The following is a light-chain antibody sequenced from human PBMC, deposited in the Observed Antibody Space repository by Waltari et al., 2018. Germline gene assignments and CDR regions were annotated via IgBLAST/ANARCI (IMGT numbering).Light chain of an antibody. Sequence: EIVLTQSPGTLSLSSWSRDPLSCWASQSVGSSYLAWFQQKPGQAPRLPIYAVASRATGIPDRFSGSGSGTDFTLTINRLEPEDSAVYYCQQYGSPPYTFGQGTKLEL. CDR3: QQYGSPPYT. J-gene: IGKJ2*01. CDR2: AVA. V-gene: IGKV3-20*01. CDR1: QSVGSSY.